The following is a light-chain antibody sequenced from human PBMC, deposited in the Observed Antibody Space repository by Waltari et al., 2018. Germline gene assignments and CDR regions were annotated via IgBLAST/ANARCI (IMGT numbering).Light chain of an antibody. CDR2: EAS. V-gene: IGKV1-17*01. J-gene: IGKJ1*01. Sequence: DIEMTQSPSSLSASVGDRVTITCRASQGIGNDLGWYQQKPGKVPRRLIYEASTLQIGVPSRFSASGSGTEFTLTISSLQPEDFAEFYCLQYNTYPWTFGQGTKVEVK. CDR3: LQYNTYPWT. CDR1: QGIGND.